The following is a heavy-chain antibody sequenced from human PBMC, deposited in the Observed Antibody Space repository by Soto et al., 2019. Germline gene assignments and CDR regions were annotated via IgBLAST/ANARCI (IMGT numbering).Heavy chain of an antibody. CDR1: GGSIISYY. D-gene: IGHD4-17*01. CDR2: IYYSGST. CDR3: ARVTPPPATVTTPAWFDP. V-gene: IGHV4-59*01. J-gene: IGHJ5*02. Sequence: SETLSLTCTFSGGSIISYYWSWIRQPPGKGLEWIGYIYYSGSTNYNPSLKSRVTISVDTSKNQFSLKLSSVTAADTAVYYCARVTPPPATVTTPAWFDPWGQGTLVTVSS.